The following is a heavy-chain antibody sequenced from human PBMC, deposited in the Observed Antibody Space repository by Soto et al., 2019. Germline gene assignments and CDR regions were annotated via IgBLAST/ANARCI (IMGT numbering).Heavy chain of an antibody. Sequence: PGGSLRLSCAASGLTFSSFAMSWVRQAPGKGLEWVSTISASGTDTYYEDSVQGRFIISRDNSKDTLFLQMNSLRVEDMAMYFCAKGGASYCGLFDSWGQGTLVTVSS. CDR2: ISASGTDT. J-gene: IGHJ4*02. D-gene: IGHD1-26*01. CDR3: AKGGASYCGLFDS. V-gene: IGHV3-23*01. CDR1: GLTFSSFA.